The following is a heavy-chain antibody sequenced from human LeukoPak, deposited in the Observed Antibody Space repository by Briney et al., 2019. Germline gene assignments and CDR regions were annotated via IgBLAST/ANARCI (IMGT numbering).Heavy chain of an antibody. D-gene: IGHD4-17*01. CDR3: ARGLAPNGDSGWFDP. CDR1: GGSISSYY. V-gene: IGHV4-34*01. CDR2: INHSGST. J-gene: IGHJ5*02. Sequence: SETLSLTCTVSGGSISSYYWSWIRQPPGKGLEWIGEINHSGSTNYNPSLKSRVTISVDTSKNQFSLKLSSVTAADTAVYYCARGLAPNGDSGWFDPWGQGTLVTVSS.